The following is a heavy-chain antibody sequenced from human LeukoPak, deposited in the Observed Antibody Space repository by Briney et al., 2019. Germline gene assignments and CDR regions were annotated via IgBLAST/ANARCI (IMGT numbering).Heavy chain of an antibody. CDR2: ISGDGGST. D-gene: IGHD3-22*01. CDR3: AKVPYYYDSSGYYSVDY. Sequence: GGSLRLSCAASGFTFSSYWMHWVRQAPGKGLEWVSLISGDGGSTYYADSVKGRFTISRDNSKNSLYLQMSSLRTEDTALYYCAKVPYYYDSSGYYSVDYWGQGTLVTVSS. CDR1: GFTFSSYW. V-gene: IGHV3-43*02. J-gene: IGHJ4*02.